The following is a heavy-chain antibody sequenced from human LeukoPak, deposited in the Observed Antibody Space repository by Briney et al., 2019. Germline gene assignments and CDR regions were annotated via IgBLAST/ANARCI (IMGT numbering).Heavy chain of an antibody. CDR2: ISGSGGST. J-gene: IGHJ4*02. D-gene: IGHD3-22*01. Sequence: QTGGSLRLSCAASGFTFSSYAMSWVRQAPGKGLEWVSAISGSGGSTYYAGSVKGRFTISRDNSKNTLYLQRNSLRAEDTAVYYCASDYYDSSGRNYWGQGTLVTVSS. CDR1: GFTFSSYA. V-gene: IGHV3-23*01. CDR3: ASDYYDSSGRNY.